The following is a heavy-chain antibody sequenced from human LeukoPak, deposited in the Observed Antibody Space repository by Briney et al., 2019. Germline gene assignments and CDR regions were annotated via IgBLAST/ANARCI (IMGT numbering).Heavy chain of an antibody. Sequence: GSLRLSCATCGFIFSTYAMSWVRQAPGKGLEWVSVISGSGGSTYYADSVKGRFTISRDNSKNTLYLQMNSLRAGDTAIYYCARRAAVYRKFDYWGQGTLVTVSS. V-gene: IGHV3-23*01. CDR3: ARRAAVYRKFDY. CDR1: GFIFSTYA. CDR2: ISGSGGST. J-gene: IGHJ4*02. D-gene: IGHD6-13*01.